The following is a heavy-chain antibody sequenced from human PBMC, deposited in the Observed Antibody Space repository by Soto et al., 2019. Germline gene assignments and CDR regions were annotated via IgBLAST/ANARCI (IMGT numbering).Heavy chain of an antibody. V-gene: IGHV3-23*01. CDR3: ARVHSLVREVLPYNN. Sequence: GGSLRLSCAASGFSFSSYAMNWVRQAPGKGLEWVSAVSGTGRGTYYADSVKGRFIISRDNSEDTVYLQMNSLRAEDTAVYYCARVHSLVREVLPYNNWGQGTLVTVSS. CDR2: VSGTGRGT. CDR1: GFSFSSYA. J-gene: IGHJ4*02. D-gene: IGHD1-1*01.